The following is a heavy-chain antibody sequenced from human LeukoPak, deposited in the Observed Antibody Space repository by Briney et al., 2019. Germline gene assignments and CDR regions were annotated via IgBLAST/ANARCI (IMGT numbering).Heavy chain of an antibody. J-gene: IGHJ5*02. D-gene: IGHD2-15*01. V-gene: IGHV1-18*04. CDR2: ISAYNGNT. Sequence: ASVKVSCKASGYTFTSYGISWVRQAPGQGLEWMGWISAYNGNTNYAQKLQGRVTMTTDTSTSTAYMELRSLGSDDTAVYYCARDAICSGGSCYSSHTGWFDPWGQGTLVTVSS. CDR3: ARDAICSGGSCYSSHTGWFDP. CDR1: GYTFTSYG.